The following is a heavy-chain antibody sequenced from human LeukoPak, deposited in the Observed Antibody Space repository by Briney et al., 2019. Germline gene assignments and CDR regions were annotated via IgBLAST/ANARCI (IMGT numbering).Heavy chain of an antibody. J-gene: IGHJ6*04. V-gene: IGHV1-3*01. CDR3: ARAPVVPAALYYYYYGMDV. D-gene: IGHD2-2*01. CDR2: INAGNGNT. Sequence: GASVKVSCKASGYTFTSYAMHWVRQAPGQRLEWMGWINAGNGNTKYSQKFQGRVTITRDTSASTAYMELSSLRSEDTAVYYCARAPVVPAALYYYYYGMDVWGKGTTVTVSS. CDR1: GYTFTSYA.